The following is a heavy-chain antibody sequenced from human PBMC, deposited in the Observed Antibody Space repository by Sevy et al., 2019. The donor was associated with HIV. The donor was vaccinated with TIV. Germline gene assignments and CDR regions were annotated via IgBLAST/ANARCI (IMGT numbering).Heavy chain of an antibody. CDR2: ISTSSTYT. J-gene: IGHJ4*02. V-gene: IGHV3-11*06. D-gene: IGHD5-18*01. CDR3: ARVRYKYGSYYFDY. Sequence: GGSLRLSCSASGFTFSYYYMSWIRQAPGKGLEWVSYISTSSTYTNHADSVKGRFTISRDNANNSLYLQMNSLRAEDTAVYFCARVRYKYGSYYFDYWGQGTLVTVSS. CDR1: GFTFSYYY.